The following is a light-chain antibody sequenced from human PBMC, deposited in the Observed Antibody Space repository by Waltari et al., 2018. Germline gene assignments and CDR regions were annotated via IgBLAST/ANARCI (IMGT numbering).Light chain of an antibody. J-gene: IGKJ2*01. Sequence: EIVMTQTPLSLPVTPGEPASISCRSSQSLVNSDAGDTYLDWFVQKPGQSPHLLIYLLGYLAARVPDRFSGAGSGSNFSLQISRVEADDVGVYYCMQRLEFPYTFGRGT. CDR2: LLG. V-gene: IGKV2-40*01. CDR3: MQRLEFPYT. CDR1: QSLVNSDAGDTY.